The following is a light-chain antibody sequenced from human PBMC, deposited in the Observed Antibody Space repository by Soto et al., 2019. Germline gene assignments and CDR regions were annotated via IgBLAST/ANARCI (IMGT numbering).Light chain of an antibody. CDR2: EGS. CDR1: SSDVGSYNL. V-gene: IGLV2-23*01. Sequence: QSALTQPASVSGSPGQSITISCTGTSSDVGSYNLVSWYQQHPGKAPKLMIYEGSKRPSGVSNRFSGSKSGNTASLTISGLQAEDGGDYYCCSYAGSRTYVFGTGTKVTVL. CDR3: CSYAGSRTYV. J-gene: IGLJ1*01.